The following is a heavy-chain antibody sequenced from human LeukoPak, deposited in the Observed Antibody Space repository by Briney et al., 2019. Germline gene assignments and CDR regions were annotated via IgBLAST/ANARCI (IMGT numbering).Heavy chain of an antibody. Sequence: GGSLRLSCAASGFTFSSYEMNWVRQAPGKGLEWVSYISSSGSTIYYADSVKGRFTISRDNAKNSLYLQMNSLRAEDTAVYYCARGSDPMPGDYWGQGTLVTVSS. V-gene: IGHV3-48*03. J-gene: IGHJ4*02. CDR3: ARGSDPMPGDY. CDR1: GFTFSSYE. CDR2: ISSSGSTI. D-gene: IGHD2-2*01.